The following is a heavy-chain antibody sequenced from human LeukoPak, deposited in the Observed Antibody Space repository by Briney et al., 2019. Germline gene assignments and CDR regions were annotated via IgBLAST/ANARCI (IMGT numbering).Heavy chain of an antibody. Sequence: SVKVSCKASGGTFSSYAISWVRQAPGQGLEWMGGIIPIFGTANYAQKFQGRVTITADESTSTAYMELSSLRSEDTAVYYCAREGTGYDNWFDPWGQGTLVTVSS. CDR2: IIPIFGTA. D-gene: IGHD5-12*01. J-gene: IGHJ5*02. V-gene: IGHV1-69*13. CDR1: GGTFSSYA. CDR3: AREGTGYDNWFDP.